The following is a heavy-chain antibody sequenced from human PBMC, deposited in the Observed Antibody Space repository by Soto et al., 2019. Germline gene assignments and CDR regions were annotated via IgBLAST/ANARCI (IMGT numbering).Heavy chain of an antibody. Sequence: QVQLVQSGAEVKKPGSSVKVSCKASGGTFSSYAISWVRQAPGQGLEWMGGIIPIFGTANYAQKYQGRVTITGSKSWRTADMEVSCRGCEDGAGYYWARGGGTYYCVSGRGAHGYGMDVWCQGPTVTVSS. J-gene: IGHJ6*02. V-gene: IGHV1-69*06. CDR3: ARGGGTYYCVSGRGAHGYGMDV. D-gene: IGHD3-10*01. CDR2: IIPIFGTA. CDR1: GGTFSSYA.